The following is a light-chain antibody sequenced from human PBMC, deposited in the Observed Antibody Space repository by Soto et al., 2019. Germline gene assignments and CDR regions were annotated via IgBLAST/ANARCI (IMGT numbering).Light chain of an antibody. CDR2: AAS. V-gene: IGKV1-6*01. CDR1: QAIRSD. J-gene: IGKJ1*01. CDR3: LQDYNYPRT. Sequence: AVQMTQSPSSLSASVGDRVTITCRASQAIRSDLGWYQMKPGKVPKLLIYAASNLQSGVPSRFIGRGYGTDFTLTISSLQPEDFATYYCLQDYNYPRTFGQGTKVEIK.